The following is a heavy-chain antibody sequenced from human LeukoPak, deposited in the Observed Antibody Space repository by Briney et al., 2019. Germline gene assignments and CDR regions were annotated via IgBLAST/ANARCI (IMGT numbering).Heavy chain of an antibody. V-gene: IGHV1-24*01. Sequence: ASVKVTCKASGHTLSELAIHWVRQAPGKGLEWMGGFDPEDGETIYAQKFQGRVTMIEDTSTDIAYMELTSLRSEDTAVYFCATFASSYYFYWGQGTLDTVSS. CDR3: ATFASSYYFY. J-gene: IGHJ4*02. CDR2: FDPEDGET. D-gene: IGHD3-10*01. CDR1: GHTLSELA.